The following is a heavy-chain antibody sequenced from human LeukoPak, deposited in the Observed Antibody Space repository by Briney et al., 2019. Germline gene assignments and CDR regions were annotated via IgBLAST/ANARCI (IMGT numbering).Heavy chain of an antibody. CDR3: ARDQRYAFDY. Sequence: GSLRLSCATSGSPFTDSPMNWVRQAPGKGLEWVSNIRTSTEGTNYAIYADSVKGRVTFSRDDAKNTLYLHMHSLRDDDTAVYYCARDQRYAFDYWGRGILVTVSS. D-gene: IGHD3-9*01. CDR1: GSPFTDSP. J-gene: IGHJ4*02. V-gene: IGHV3-48*02. CDR2: IRTSTEGT.